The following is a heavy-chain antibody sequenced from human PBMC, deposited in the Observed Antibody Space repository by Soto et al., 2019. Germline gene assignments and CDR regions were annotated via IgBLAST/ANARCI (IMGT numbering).Heavy chain of an antibody. CDR2: IYYGGST. D-gene: IGHD6-13*01. CDR1: GGSISSSSYY. Sequence: QLQLQESGPGLVKPSETLSLTCTVTGGSISSSSYYWGWIRQPPGKGLEWNGSIYYGGSTYYNPSLKRRVTISVYTSKNQFSLKLSSVTAADTAVYYCARRQSSSWYGLWGQGTLVTVSS. V-gene: IGHV4-39*01. J-gene: IGHJ4*02. CDR3: ARRQSSSWYGL.